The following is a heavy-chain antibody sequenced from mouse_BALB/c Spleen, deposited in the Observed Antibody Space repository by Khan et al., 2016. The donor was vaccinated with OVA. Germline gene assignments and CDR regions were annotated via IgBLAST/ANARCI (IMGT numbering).Heavy chain of an antibody. CDR2: IWSDGSS. Sequence: VQLQESGPGLVAPSQSLSLTCTISGFSLTTYGVPWVRQPPGKGLEWLAVIWSDGSSTYYSALKSSLTISKDNSKSQAFLQMNSLQIYDTAMYFSARQPYYDYDVMDYWGQGTSVTVSS. D-gene: IGHD2-10*01. J-gene: IGHJ4*01. CDR3: ARQPYYDYDVMDY. V-gene: IGHV2-6-1*01. CDR1: GFSLTTYG.